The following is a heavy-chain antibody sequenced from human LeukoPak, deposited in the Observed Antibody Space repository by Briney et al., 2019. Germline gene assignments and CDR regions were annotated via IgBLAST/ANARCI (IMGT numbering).Heavy chain of an antibody. CDR2: IYYSGST. CDR3: ARATLRTMVRGVIFDY. D-gene: IGHD3-10*01. Sequence: SKTLSLTCTVSGGSISSYYWSWIRQPPGKGLEWIGYIYYSGSTNYNPSLKSRVTISVDTSKNQFSLKLSSVTAADTAVYYCARATLRTMVRGVIFDYWGQGTLVTVSS. V-gene: IGHV4-59*01. CDR1: GGSISSYY. J-gene: IGHJ4*02.